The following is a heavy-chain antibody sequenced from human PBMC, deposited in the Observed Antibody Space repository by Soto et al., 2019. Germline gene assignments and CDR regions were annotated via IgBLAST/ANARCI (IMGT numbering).Heavy chain of an antibody. CDR3: ARGRDGYNQHWYFDL. D-gene: IGHD5-12*01. CDR1: GGTFSSYA. V-gene: IGHV1-69*13. Sequence: SVKVSCKASGGTFSSYAISWVRQAPGQGLEWMGGIIPIFGTANYAQKFQGRVTITADESTSTAYMELSSLRSEDTAVYYCARGRDGYNQHWYFDLWGRGTLVTVSS. CDR2: IIPIFGTA. J-gene: IGHJ2*01.